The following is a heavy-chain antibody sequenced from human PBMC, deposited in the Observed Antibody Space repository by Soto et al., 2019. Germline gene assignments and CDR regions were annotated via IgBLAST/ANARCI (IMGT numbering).Heavy chain of an antibody. Sequence: AASVKVSCKASGYTFTSYAMHWVRQAPGQRLEWMGWINAGNGNTKYSQKFQGRVTITRDTSASTAYMELSSLRSEDTAVYYCERGLNGYLHYFDYWGQGTPVTVS. V-gene: IGHV1-3*01. CDR2: INAGNGNT. D-gene: IGHD5-18*01. CDR1: GYTFTSYA. J-gene: IGHJ4*02. CDR3: ERGLNGYLHYFDY.